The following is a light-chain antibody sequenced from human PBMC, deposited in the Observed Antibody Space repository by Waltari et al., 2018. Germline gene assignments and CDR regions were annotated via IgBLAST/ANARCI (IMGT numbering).Light chain of an antibody. CDR1: QNIDIH. J-gene: IGKJ4*01. V-gene: IGKV3-11*01. Sequence: EIVLTQSPATLSLSPGERVTLSCRASQNIDIHLAWYQQRPGQAPRLLISDASYRATGIPARFSGSGSGTDFTLTISSLEPEDIAIYYCQQRSSWPLTFGGGTKVEFK. CDR2: DAS. CDR3: QQRSSWPLT.